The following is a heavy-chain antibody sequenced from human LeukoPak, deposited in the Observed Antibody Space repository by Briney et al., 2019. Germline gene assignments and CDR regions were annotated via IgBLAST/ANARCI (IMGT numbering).Heavy chain of an antibody. D-gene: IGHD4-17*01. CDR2: IYYSGST. J-gene: IGHJ6*03. CDR1: GGSISSSSYY. CDR3: ARNPDYGDYVYYYYYMDV. V-gene: IGHV4-39*01. Sequence: SETLSLTCTVSGGSISSSSYYWGWIRQPPGKGLEWIGSIYYSGSTYYNPSLKSRVTISVDTSKNQFSPKLSSVTAADTAVYYCARNPDYGDYVYYYYYMDVWGKGTTVAISS.